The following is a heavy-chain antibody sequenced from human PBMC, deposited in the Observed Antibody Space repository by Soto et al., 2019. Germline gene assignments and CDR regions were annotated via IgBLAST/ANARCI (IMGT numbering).Heavy chain of an antibody. Sequence: QVQLQESGPGLVKPSQTLSLTCTVSGGSISSGDYYWNWIRQPPGQGLEWIGYIYYSGSTYYNPSLKSRITISLDTSQIQFSLRLSSVTAADTAVYYCARGDGYNRGDGMDVWGQGTTVTVSS. CDR1: GGSISSGDYY. CDR2: IYYSGST. J-gene: IGHJ6*02. CDR3: ARGDGYNRGDGMDV. D-gene: IGHD5-12*01. V-gene: IGHV4-30-4*01.